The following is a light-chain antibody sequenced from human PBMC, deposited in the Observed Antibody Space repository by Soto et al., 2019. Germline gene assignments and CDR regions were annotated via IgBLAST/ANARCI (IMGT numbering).Light chain of an antibody. CDR2: EVT. CDR1: SSDVGTYNS. V-gene: IGLV2-8*01. Sequence: QSVLTQPPSASGSPGQSVTISCTGTSSDVGTYNSTSWYQQHPGKAPKLMMYEVTKRPAGVPDRFSGSKSGNTASLTVSGLQAEDEADYYCSSYAGTHIVFGIGTKVTVL. CDR3: SSYAGTHIV. J-gene: IGLJ1*01.